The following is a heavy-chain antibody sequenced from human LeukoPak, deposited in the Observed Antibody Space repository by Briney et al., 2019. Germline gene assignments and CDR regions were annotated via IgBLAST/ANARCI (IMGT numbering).Heavy chain of an antibody. V-gene: IGHV4-59*01. D-gene: IGHD6-13*01. CDR2: FYYSGST. Sequence: SETLSLTCAVSGGSISSYYWGWIRQPPGKGLEWIGNFYYSGSTNYNPSLKSRVTISVDTSKSQSSLKVSSVTAADTAVYYCARGSSSSFNFDLWGRGTLVTVSS. J-gene: IGHJ2*01. CDR1: GGSISSYY. CDR3: ARGSSSSFNFDL.